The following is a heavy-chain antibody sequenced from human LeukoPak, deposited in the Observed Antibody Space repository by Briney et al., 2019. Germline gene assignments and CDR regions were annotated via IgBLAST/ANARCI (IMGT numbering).Heavy chain of an antibody. D-gene: IGHD2-21*02. J-gene: IGHJ1*01. CDR1: GFSFSSYA. CDR2: IDSSSSHI. CDR3: ARGYCGGDCYGD. Sequence: GGSLRLSCAASGFSFSSYAMNWVRQAPGKGLEWVASIDSSSSHIYYADSVKGRFTISRDNTKSSLYLQMNSLRAEDMAVYYCARGYCGGDCYGDWGQGTLVTVSS. V-gene: IGHV3-21*01.